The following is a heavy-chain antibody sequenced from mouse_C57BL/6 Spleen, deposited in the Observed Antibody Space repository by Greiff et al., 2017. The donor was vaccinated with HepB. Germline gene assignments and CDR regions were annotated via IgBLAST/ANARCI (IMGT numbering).Heavy chain of an antibody. D-gene: IGHD1-1*02. CDR1: GFTFSSYT. Sequence: EVMLVESGGGLVKPGGSLKLSCAASGFTFSSYTLSWVRQTPEKRLGWVATISGGGGNTYYPDSVKGRFTISRDNAKNTLYLQMSSLRSEDTALYYCARHGVGAMDYWGQGTSVTVSS. J-gene: IGHJ4*01. CDR3: ARHGVGAMDY. CDR2: ISGGGGNT. V-gene: IGHV5-9*01.